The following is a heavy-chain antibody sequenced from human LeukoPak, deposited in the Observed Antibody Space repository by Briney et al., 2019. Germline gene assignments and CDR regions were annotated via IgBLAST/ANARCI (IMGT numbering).Heavy chain of an antibody. CDR2: INSDGSST. Sequence: GGSLRLSCAASGFTFSSYWMHWVRQAPGKGLVWVSRINSDGSSTSYADSVKGRFTISRDNAKNTLYLQMNSLRAEDTAAYYCARAAAAGMRIDYWGQGTLVTVSS. V-gene: IGHV3-74*01. CDR3: ARAAAAGMRIDY. J-gene: IGHJ4*02. D-gene: IGHD6-13*01. CDR1: GFTFSSYW.